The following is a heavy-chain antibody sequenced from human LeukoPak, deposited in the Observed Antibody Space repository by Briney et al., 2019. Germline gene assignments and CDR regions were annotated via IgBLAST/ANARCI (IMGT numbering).Heavy chain of an antibody. CDR2: IRSKAYGGTT. J-gene: IGHJ4*02. V-gene: IGHV3-49*04. CDR3: TKVARYYFDWLLLPLDY. CDR1: GFTFGDYA. Sequence: GRSLRLSCTASGFTFGDYAMSWVRQAPGKGLEWVGFIRSKAYGGTTEYAASVKGSFTISRDDSKSIAYLQMNSLKTEDTAVYYCTKVARYYFDWLLLPLDYWGQGTLVTVSS. D-gene: IGHD3-9*01.